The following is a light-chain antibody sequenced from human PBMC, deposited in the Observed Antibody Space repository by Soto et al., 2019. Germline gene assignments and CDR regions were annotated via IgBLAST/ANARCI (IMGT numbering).Light chain of an antibody. Sequence: QSVLTQPASVSGSPGQSIAISCTGTSSDIGAYNWVSWYQQHPGKAPKLRIYDVSYRPSGVSNRFSGSISGNTASLTISGLQAEGEAVYYCRSYARSDTYVFGSGTKLTVL. CDR1: SSDIGAYNW. CDR3: RSYARSDTYV. V-gene: IGLV2-14*03. CDR2: DVS. J-gene: IGLJ1*01.